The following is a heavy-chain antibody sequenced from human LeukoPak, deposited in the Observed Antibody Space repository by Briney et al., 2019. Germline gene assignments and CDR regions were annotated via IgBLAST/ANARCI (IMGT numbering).Heavy chain of an antibody. V-gene: IGHV4-34*01. Sequence: PSETLSLTCAVYGGSFSGYYWSWIRQPPGKGLEWIGGINHSGSTNYNPSLKSRVTISVDTSKNQFSLKLSSVTAADTAVYYCASQSIAVSYYYYGMDVWGQGTTVTVSS. D-gene: IGHD6-19*01. J-gene: IGHJ6*02. CDR1: GGSFSGYY. CDR3: ASQSIAVSYYYYGMDV. CDR2: INHSGST.